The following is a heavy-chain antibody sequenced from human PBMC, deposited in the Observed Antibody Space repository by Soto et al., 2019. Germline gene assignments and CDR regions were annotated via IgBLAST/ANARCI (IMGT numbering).Heavy chain of an antibody. CDR1: GGSISTTGYY. CDR3: ARNAYSTSPAYYFDF. D-gene: IGHD6-13*01. CDR2: IYYSGTT. J-gene: IGHJ4*02. V-gene: IGHV4-31*03. Sequence: QVQLQESGPRLVKPSQTLSLTCTVSGGSISTTGYYWSWIRQRPDRGLEWIGYIYYSGTTYYNPSLQSRVSISVDTSNTQFALNLRSVTAADTAVYYWARNAYSTSPAYYFDFWGQGTLVTVSS.